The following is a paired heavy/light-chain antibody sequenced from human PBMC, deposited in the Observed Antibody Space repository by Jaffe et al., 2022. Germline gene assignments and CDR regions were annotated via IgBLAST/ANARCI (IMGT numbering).Light chain of an antibody. CDR2: WAS. CDR3: QQYYSTPPIT. J-gene: IGKJ5*01. CDR1: QSVLYSSNNKNY. V-gene: IGKV4-1*01. Sequence: DIVMTQSPDSLAVSLGERATINCKSSQSVLYSSNNKNYLAWYQQKPGQPPKLLIYWASTRESGVPDRFSGSGSGTDFTLTISSLQAEDVAVYYCQQYYSTPPITFGQGTRLEIK.
Heavy chain of an antibody. CDR3: AKAPGDSSGWYPLWVQH. Sequence: QVQLVESGGGVVQPGGSLRLSCAASGFTFSSYGMHWVRQAPGKGLEWVAFIRYDGSNKYYADSVKGRFTISRDNSKNTLYLQMNSLRAEDTAVYYCAKAPGDSSGWYPLWVQHWGQGTLVTVSS. V-gene: IGHV3-30*02. J-gene: IGHJ1*01. D-gene: IGHD6-19*01. CDR2: IRYDGSNK. CDR1: GFTFSSYG.